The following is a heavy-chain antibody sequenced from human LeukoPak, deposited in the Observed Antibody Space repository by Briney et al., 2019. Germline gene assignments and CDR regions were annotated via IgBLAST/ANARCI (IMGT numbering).Heavy chain of an antibody. CDR3: ARGSPGGSISCYADY. Sequence: GGSLRLSCAASGFTFSDYYMSWIRQAPGKGLEWVSYISSSSSYTNYADSVKGRFTISRDNAKNSLYLQMNSLRAEDTAVYYCARGSPGGSISCYADYWGQGTLVTVSS. CDR1: GFTFSDYY. CDR2: ISSSSSYT. J-gene: IGHJ4*02. D-gene: IGHD2-2*01. V-gene: IGHV3-11*06.